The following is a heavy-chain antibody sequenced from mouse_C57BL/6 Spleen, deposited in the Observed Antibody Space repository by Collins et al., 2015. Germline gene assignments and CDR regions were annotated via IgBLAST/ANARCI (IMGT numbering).Heavy chain of an antibody. J-gene: IGHJ4*01. CDR1: GFAFSSYD. V-gene: IGHV5-12-1*01. Sequence: EVQLVESGGGLVKPGGSLKLSCAASGFAFSSYDMSWVRQTPEKRLEWVAYISSGGGSTYYPHTVKGRFTISRDNAKNTLYLQMSSLKSEDTAMYYCARHGGGNYDYYAMDYWGQGTSVTVSS. CDR2: ISSGGGST. CDR3: ARHGGGNYDYYAMDY. D-gene: IGHD2-1*01.